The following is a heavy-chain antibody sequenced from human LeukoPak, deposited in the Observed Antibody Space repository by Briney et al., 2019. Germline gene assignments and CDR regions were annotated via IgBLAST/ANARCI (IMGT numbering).Heavy chain of an antibody. J-gene: IGHJ4*02. V-gene: IGHV3-74*01. CDR2: INSDGSGT. CDR1: GFTFSRYW. Sequence: GGSLRLSCAASGFTFSRYWMHWVRQGPGKGLVWVSRINSDGSGTSYADSVKGRFTISRDNAKNTLYLQMNSLRAEDTAVYYCARERVMYYYGAGSPDYWGQGTLVTVSS. CDR3: ARERVMYYYGAGSPDY. D-gene: IGHD3-10*01.